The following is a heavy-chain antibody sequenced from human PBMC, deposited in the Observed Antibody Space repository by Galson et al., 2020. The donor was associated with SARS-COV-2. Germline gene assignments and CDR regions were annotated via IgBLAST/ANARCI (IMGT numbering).Heavy chain of an antibody. Sequence: SVKVSCKASGGTLSSYAISWVRQAPGQGLEWMGGIIPIFGTPNYAQNFQGRVTITADGSTSTFYMELSSLRSEDTAVYYCARVPADTLTGYYKEHFDYWGQGTLVTVSS. CDR2: IIPIFGTP. CDR1: GGTLSSYA. CDR3: ARVPADTLTGYYKEHFDY. J-gene: IGHJ4*02. D-gene: IGHD3-9*01. V-gene: IGHV1-69*13.